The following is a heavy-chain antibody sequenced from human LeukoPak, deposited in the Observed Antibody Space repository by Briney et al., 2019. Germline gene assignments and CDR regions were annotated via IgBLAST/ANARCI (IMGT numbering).Heavy chain of an antibody. D-gene: IGHD2-2*01. CDR2: INPNSGGT. Sequence: GSSVKVSCKASGYTFTGYYMHWVRQAPGQGLEWMGWINPNSGGTNCAQKFQGRVTMTRDTSISTAYMERSRLRSDDTAVYYCARTTGPAGGAPYYFDYWGQGTLVTVSS. CDR3: ARTTGPAGGAPYYFDY. J-gene: IGHJ4*02. CDR1: GYTFTGYY. V-gene: IGHV1-2*02.